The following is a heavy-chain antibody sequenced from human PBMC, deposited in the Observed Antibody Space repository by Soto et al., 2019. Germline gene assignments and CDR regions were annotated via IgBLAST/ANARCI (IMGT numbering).Heavy chain of an antibody. CDR1: GFTVSTNY. V-gene: IGHV3-53*01. CDR2: IYSGGTT. CDR3: ARHYSYDYYYYYYGLDV. D-gene: IGHD4-4*01. Sequence: GGSLRLSCAASGFTVSTNYMSWVRQAPGKGLEWVSVIYSGGTTYYADSVKGRFTISRDNSKNTLYLQMNSLRAEDTAVYYCARHYSYDYYYYYYGLDVWGQGTKVTVSS. J-gene: IGHJ6*02.